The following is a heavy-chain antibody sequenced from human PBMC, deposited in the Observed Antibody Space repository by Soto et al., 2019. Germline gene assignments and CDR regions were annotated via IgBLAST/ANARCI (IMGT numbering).Heavy chain of an antibody. J-gene: IGHJ6*04. D-gene: IGHD3-3*01. CDR3: ASSYDFWSGYLVP. Sequence: GGSLRLSCAASGFTFSTTWMHWVRQAPGKGLVWVSRIDADDSSATYADSVKGRFTISRDNSKNTLYLQMNSLRAEDTAVYYCASSYDFWSGYLVPWGEGTTVTVSS. V-gene: IGHV3-74*03. CDR2: IDADDSSA. CDR1: GFTFSTTW.